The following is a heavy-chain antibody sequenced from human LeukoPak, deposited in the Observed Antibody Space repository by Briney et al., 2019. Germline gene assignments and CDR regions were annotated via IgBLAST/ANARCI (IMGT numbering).Heavy chain of an antibody. V-gene: IGHV4-34*01. CDR3: ARLRGYSYGLYYYYYYMDV. CDR1: GGSFSGYY. J-gene: IGHJ6*03. Sequence: PSETLSLTCAVYGGSFSGYYWSWIRQPPGKGLEWIGETNHSGSTNYNPSLKSRVTISVDTSKNQFSLKLSSVTAADTAVYYCARLRGYSYGLYYYYYYMDVWGKGTTVTVSS. D-gene: IGHD5-18*01. CDR2: TNHSGST.